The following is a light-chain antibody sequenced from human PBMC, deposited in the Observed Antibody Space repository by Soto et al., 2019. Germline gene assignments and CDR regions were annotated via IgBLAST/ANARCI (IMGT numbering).Light chain of an antibody. V-gene: IGKV3-15*01. CDR2: GAS. CDR1: QSVSNN. J-gene: IGKJ5*01. Sequence: EIVLTQSPGTLSLSPGERATLSCRASQSVSNNYLAWYQQKPGQAPRLVIYGASTRATGFPARFSGSGSGTEFTLTISSLQSEDFAVYYCQQYNGWPITFGQGTRLEIK. CDR3: QQYNGWPIT.